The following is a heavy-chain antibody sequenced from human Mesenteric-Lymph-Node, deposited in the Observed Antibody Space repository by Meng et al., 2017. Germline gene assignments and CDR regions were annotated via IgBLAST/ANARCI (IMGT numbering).Heavy chain of an antibody. J-gene: IGHJ4*02. CDR1: GYTFTSYY. CDR3: ARPPMAGYYGGPIDY. Sequence: ASVKVSCKASGYTFTSYYMHWVRQAPGQGLEWMGIINPSGGSTSYAQKFQGRVTMTRDTSTSTVYMELSSLRSEDTAVYYCARPPMAGYYGGPIDYWGQGTLVTVSS. CDR2: INPSGGST. D-gene: IGHD3-9*01. V-gene: IGHV1-46*01.